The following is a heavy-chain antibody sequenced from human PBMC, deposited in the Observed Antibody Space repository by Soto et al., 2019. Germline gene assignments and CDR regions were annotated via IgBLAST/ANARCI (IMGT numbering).Heavy chain of an antibody. D-gene: IGHD5-18*01. Sequence: QVQLVQSGAEVKKPGSSVKVSCKASGGTFSSYAISWVRQAPGQGLEWMGGIIPIFGTANYAQKFQGRVTITEDESTSTAYMELSSMRSEDTAVYYCARTDTLAPGRRLNWFDPWGQGTLVTVSS. CDR1: GGTFSSYA. V-gene: IGHV1-69*01. CDR3: ARTDTLAPGRRLNWFDP. J-gene: IGHJ5*02. CDR2: IIPIFGTA.